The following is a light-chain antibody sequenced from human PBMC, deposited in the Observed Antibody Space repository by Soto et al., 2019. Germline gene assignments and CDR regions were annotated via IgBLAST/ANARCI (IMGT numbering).Light chain of an antibody. Sequence: EIVLTQSPGTLSLSPGERATLPFKAQQGVSHSLFAWDQQKPGQAPRLLIYGASSRATGIPDRFSGSGSGTDFTLTISRLEPEDFAVYYCQQYGSSPRTFGQGTKVEIK. CDR1: QGVSHSL. V-gene: IGKV3-20*01. CDR2: GAS. J-gene: IGKJ1*01. CDR3: QQYGSSPRT.